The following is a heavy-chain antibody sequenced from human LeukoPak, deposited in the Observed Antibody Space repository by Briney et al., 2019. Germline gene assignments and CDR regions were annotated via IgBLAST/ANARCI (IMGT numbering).Heavy chain of an antibody. CDR3: ARDDCSGGSCYGYFDY. CDR1: GFTYSL. CDR2: ILYDGSNK. V-gene: IGHV3-30*04. D-gene: IGHD2-15*01. J-gene: IGHJ4*02. Sequence: PGRSLRLSCAGSGFTYSLHWVRQAPGKGLEWVAVILYDGSNKYYADSVKGRFTISRDNSKNTLYLQMNSLRAEDTAVYYCARDDCSGGSCYGYFDYWGQGTLVSVSS.